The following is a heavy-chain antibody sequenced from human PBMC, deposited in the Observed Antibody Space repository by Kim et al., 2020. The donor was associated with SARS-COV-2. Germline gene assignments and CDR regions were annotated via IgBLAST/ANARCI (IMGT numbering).Heavy chain of an antibody. CDR1: GFTFSGSA. J-gene: IGHJ4*02. V-gene: IGHV3-73*01. Sequence: GGSLRLSCAASGFTFSGSAMHWVRQASGKVLEWVGRIRSKADNYATAYAASVKGRFTISRDDSKNTAYLQMNSLKTEDTAVYYCSRHSFYYGSGRNDGFDYWGQGTLVTVSS. D-gene: IGHD3-10*01. CDR3: SRHSFYYGSGRNDGFDY. CDR2: IRSKADNYAT.